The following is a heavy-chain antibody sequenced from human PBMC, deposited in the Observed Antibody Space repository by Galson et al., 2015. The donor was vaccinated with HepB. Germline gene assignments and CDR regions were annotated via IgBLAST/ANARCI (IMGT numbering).Heavy chain of an antibody. V-gene: IGHV3-30-3*01. CDR3: ARDPISSGYSSSWYPLDLDY. Sequence: SLRLSCAASGFTFSSYAMHWVRQAPGKGLEWVAVISYDGSNKYYADSVKSRFTISRDNSKNTLYLQMNSLRAEDTAVYYCARDPISSGYSSSWYPLDLDYWGQGTLVTVSS. J-gene: IGHJ4*02. D-gene: IGHD6-13*01. CDR1: GFTFSSYA. CDR2: ISYDGSNK.